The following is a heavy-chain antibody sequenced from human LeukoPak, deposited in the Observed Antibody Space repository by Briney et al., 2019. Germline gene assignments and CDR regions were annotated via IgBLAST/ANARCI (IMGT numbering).Heavy chain of an antibody. D-gene: IGHD3-10*01. V-gene: IGHV2-5*01. Sequence: VSGPTLVNPTQTLTLTCTFSGFSLSTSGVGVGWIRQPPGKALEWLALIYWNDDKRYSPSLKSRLTTTKDTSKNQVVLTMTNMDPVDTATYYCAHRRGILWFGELRDWFDPWGQGTLVTVSS. CDR2: IYWNDDK. CDR1: GFSLSTSGVG. CDR3: AHRRGILWFGELRDWFDP. J-gene: IGHJ5*02.